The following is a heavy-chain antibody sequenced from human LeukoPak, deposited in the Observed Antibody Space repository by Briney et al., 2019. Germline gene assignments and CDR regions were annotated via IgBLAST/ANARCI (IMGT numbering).Heavy chain of an antibody. J-gene: IGHJ4*02. CDR2: INPNSGGT. D-gene: IGHD6-19*01. CDR3: AREVSDSSGWYSTYYFDY. CDR1: GYTFTGYY. Sequence: ASVKVSCKASGYTFTGYYMHWVRQAPGQELEWMGWINPNSGGTNYAQKFQGRVTMTRDTSISTAYMELSRLRSDDTAVYYCAREVSDSSGWYSTYYFDYWGQGTLVTVSS. V-gene: IGHV1-2*02.